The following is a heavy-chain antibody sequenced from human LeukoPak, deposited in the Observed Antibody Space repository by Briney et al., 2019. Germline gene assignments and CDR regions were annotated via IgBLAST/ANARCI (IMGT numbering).Heavy chain of an antibody. CDR3: ARTRYSYGYDAFDI. V-gene: IGHV3-21*01. CDR2: ISSSSSYI. CDR1: GFTFSSYS. J-gene: IGHJ3*02. Sequence: GGSLRLSCAASGFTFSSYSMNWVRQAPGKGLEWVSSISSSSSYIYYTDSVKGRFTISRDNAKNSLYLQMNSLRAEDTAVYYCARTRYSYGYDAFDIWGQGTMVTVSS. D-gene: IGHD5-18*01.